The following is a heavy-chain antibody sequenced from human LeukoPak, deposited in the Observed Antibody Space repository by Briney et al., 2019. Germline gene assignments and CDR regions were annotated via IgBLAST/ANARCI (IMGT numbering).Heavy chain of an antibody. CDR1: GYTFTSYG. CDR2: ISAYNGNT. V-gene: IGHV1-18*01. CDR3: ARANSSGYYYVFDY. D-gene: IGHD3-22*01. J-gene: IGHJ4*02. Sequence: ASVKVSCKASGYTFTSYGISWVRQAPGQGLEWMGWISAYNGNTNYAQKLQGRVTMTTDTSTSTAYMELSSLRSEDTAVYYCARANSSGYYYVFDYWGQGTLVTVSS.